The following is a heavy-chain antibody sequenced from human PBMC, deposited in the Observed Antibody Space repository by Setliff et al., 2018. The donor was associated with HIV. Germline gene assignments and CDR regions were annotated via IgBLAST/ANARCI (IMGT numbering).Heavy chain of an antibody. CDR3: AQEERDAYNYWFDP. J-gene: IGHJ5*02. V-gene: IGHV4-31*03. CDR2: IYYSGST. D-gene: IGHD1-1*01. CDR1: GGSFSSDSYY. Sequence: PSETLSLTCSVSGGSFSSDSYYWGWIRQFPGKGLEWIGYIYYSGSTYYNPSLKSRVTISVDTSKNQFSLNLSSVTAADTAVYYCAQEERDAYNYWFDPWGQGTLVTVSS.